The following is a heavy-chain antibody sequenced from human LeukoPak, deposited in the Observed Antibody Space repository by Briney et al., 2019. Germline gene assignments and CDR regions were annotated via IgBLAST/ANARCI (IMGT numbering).Heavy chain of an antibody. J-gene: IGHJ4*02. V-gene: IGHV1-46*01. CDR1: GYTFTTYC. CDR3: ARDRIKDSSGWRVVVLTTFDH. CDR2: INPSGGST. Sequence: ASVKLSCKASGYTFTTYCMHWVRQAPGQGLEWMGIINPSGGSTSYAQKFQGRVTMTRDTPTYTVYMELSSLTSEDTAVYYCARDRIKDSSGWRVVVLTTFDHWGQGTRVTVSS. D-gene: IGHD6-19*01.